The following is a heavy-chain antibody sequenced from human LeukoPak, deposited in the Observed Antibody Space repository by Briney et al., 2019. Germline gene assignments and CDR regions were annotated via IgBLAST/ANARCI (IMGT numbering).Heavy chain of an antibody. J-gene: IGHJ4*02. CDR1: GFTFSSYW. Sequence: GGSLRLSCAASGFTFSSYWMHWVRQAPGKGLVWVSGTNSDGSSTTYADFVKGRFTISRDNAKNTLYLQMSSLRAEDTAVYYCARGEPRAAVAGDWGQGTLVTVSS. D-gene: IGHD6-19*01. V-gene: IGHV3-74*01. CDR3: ARGEPRAAVAGD. CDR2: TNSDGSST.